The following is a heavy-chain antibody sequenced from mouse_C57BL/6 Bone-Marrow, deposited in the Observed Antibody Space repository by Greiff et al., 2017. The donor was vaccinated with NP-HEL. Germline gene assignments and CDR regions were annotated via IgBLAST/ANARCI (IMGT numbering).Heavy chain of an antibody. D-gene: IGHD1-1*01. V-gene: IGHV14-4*01. CDR1: GFNIKDDY. J-gene: IGHJ2*01. Sequence: EVKLVESGAELVRPGASVKLSCTASGFNIKDDYMHWVKQRPEQGLEWIGWIDPENGDTEYASKFQGKATITADTSSNTAYLQLSSLTSEDTAVYYCTTVATEGYFDYWGQGTTLTVSS. CDR3: TTVATEGYFDY. CDR2: IDPENGDT.